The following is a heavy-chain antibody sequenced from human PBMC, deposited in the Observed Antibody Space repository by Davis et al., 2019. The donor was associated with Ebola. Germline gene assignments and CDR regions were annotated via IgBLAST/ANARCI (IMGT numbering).Heavy chain of an antibody. D-gene: IGHD3-22*01. Sequence: SETLSLTCTVSGGSISSYYWSWIRQPPGKGLEWIGYIYYSGSTNYNPSLKSRVTISVDTSKNRFSLKLSSVTAADTAVYYCARWSPYYDSSGYLSWGQGTLVTVSS. J-gene: IGHJ5*02. CDR3: ARWSPYYDSSGYLS. CDR1: GGSISSYY. V-gene: IGHV4-59*08. CDR2: IYYSGST.